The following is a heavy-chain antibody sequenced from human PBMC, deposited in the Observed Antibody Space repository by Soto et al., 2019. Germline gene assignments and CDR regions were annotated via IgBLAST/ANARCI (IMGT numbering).Heavy chain of an antibody. CDR3: ARATYYYDSSGYSDRVLDY. V-gene: IGHV4-31*03. D-gene: IGHD3-22*01. Sequence: QVQLQESGPGLVKPSQTLSLTCTVSGGSISSGGYYWSWIRQHPGKGLEWIGYIYYSGNTYYNPSLKSRVTXSXDXPKNQFSLKLSSVTAADTAVYYCARATYYYDSSGYSDRVLDYWGQGTLVTVSS. CDR1: GGSISSGGYY. J-gene: IGHJ4*02. CDR2: IYYSGNT.